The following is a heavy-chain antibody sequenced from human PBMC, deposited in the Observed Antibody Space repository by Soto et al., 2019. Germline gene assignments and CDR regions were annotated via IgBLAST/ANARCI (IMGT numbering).Heavy chain of an antibody. V-gene: IGHV3-21*01. Sequence: PGGSLRLSCAASGFSFSDYYMDWVRQAPGKGLEWVSSISSSSSYIYYADSVKGRFTISRDNAKNSLYLQMNSLRAEDTAVYYCARDKGGYRDYWGQGTLVTVSS. CDR1: GFSFSDYY. CDR3: ARDKGGYRDY. D-gene: IGHD3-22*01. CDR2: ISSSSSYI. J-gene: IGHJ4*02.